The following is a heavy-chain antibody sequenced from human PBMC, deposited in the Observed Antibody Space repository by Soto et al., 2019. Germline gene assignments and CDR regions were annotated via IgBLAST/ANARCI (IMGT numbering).Heavy chain of an antibody. D-gene: IGHD3-3*01. V-gene: IGHV5-51*01. CDR1: GYSFTTYW. Sequence: GESLKISCKGSGYSFTTYWIAWVRQMPGKGLEWMGIIYPGDSDTTYSPSFQGQVTISADKSISTAYLQWSSLKASDTAIYYCARRYSGPRRFLEHFEFWGQGTLVTVSS. CDR3: ARRYSGPRRFLEHFEF. CDR2: IYPGDSDT. J-gene: IGHJ4*02.